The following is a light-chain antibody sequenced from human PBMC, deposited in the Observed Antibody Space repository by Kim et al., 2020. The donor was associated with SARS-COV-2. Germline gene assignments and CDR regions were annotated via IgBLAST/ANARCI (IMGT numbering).Light chain of an antibody. V-gene: IGLV4-69*01. CDR2: LNSDGSQ. CDR1: SGHSNYA. CDR3: QTWGTGPWV. Sequence: QPVLTQSPSASASLGASVKLTCTLSSGHSNYAIAWHQQQPEKGPRYLMKLNSDGSQSKGDGIPDRFSGSSSGTEHYLTISSLQSEDEADYYCQTWGTGPWVFGGGTQLTVL. J-gene: IGLJ3*02.